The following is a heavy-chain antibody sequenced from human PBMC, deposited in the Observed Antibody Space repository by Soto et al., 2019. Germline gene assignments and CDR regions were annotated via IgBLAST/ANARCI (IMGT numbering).Heavy chain of an antibody. CDR3: AKDRGSSAGGPLVY. V-gene: IGHV3-9*01. D-gene: IGHD6-6*01. J-gene: IGHJ4*02. Sequence: GGSLRLSCAASGFTFDDYAMHWVRQAPGKGLEWVSGISWNSGSIGYADSVKGRFTISRDNAKNSLYLQMNSLRAEDTALYYCAKDRGSSAGGPLVYWGQGTLVTVSS. CDR1: GFTFDDYA. CDR2: ISWNSGSI.